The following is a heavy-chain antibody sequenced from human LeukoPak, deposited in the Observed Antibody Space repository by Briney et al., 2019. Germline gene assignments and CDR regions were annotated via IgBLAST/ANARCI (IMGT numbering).Heavy chain of an antibody. D-gene: IGHD5-18*01. J-gene: IGHJ4*02. CDR3: ARAHGYNYGYGADY. CDR2: ISGSGGAT. CDR1: GFTFSSYE. V-gene: IGHV3-23*01. Sequence: GGSLRLSCAASGFTFSSYEMNWVRQAPGKGLGWVSTISGSGGATYFADSVKGRFTISRDNSKNTLFLQMHSLRAEDTAVYYCARAHGYNYGYGADYWGQGTLVTVSS.